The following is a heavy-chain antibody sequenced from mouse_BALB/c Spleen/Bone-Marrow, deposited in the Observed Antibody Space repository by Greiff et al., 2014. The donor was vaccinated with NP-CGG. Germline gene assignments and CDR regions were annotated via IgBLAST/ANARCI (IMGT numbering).Heavy chain of an antibody. J-gene: IGHJ4*01. CDR3: ARTYRPYALDY. CDR2: ISDGGSYT. D-gene: IGHD2-14*01. V-gene: IGHV5-4*02. Sequence: EVQLVESGGGLVKPGGSLKLSCAASGFIFSDYYMYWVRQTPEKRLEWVATISDGGSYTSYPDSVKGRFTVSRDNAKNNLYRQMSSLKSEDTAFYYCARTYRPYALDYWGQGSSVTVSS. CDR1: GFIFSDYY.